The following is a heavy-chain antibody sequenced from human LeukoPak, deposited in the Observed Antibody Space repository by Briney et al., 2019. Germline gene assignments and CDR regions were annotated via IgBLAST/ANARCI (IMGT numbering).Heavy chain of an antibody. CDR3: ARSLSTAGIDY. J-gene: IGHJ4*02. Sequence: SETLSLTCAVSGYSITPGRYWGWIRQPPGKGLEWIGSIYQSGSTYYNPSLKSRVTISVDKSKNQFSLNLRSVTAPDTAVYYCARSLSTAGIDYWGQGILVTVSS. D-gene: IGHD2-2*01. CDR1: GYSITPGRY. V-gene: IGHV4-38-2*01. CDR2: IYQSGST.